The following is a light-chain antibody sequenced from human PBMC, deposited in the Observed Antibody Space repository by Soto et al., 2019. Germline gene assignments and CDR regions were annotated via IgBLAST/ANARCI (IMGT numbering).Light chain of an antibody. J-gene: IGKJ5*01. CDR3: QQYNNWPPIT. Sequence: EIVMTQSPATLSVSPGEGATLSCRAGQTISTNLAWYQQKPGQAPRLLIYGASTRATGVPARFSGSGSGTEFTLPISSLQSEDFAVYYCQQYNNWPPITFGQGTRLEIK. V-gene: IGKV3-15*01. CDR1: QTISTN. CDR2: GAS.